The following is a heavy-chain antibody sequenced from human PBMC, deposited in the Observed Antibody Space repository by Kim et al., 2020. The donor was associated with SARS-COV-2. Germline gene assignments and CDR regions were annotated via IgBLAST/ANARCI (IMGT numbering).Heavy chain of an antibody. Sequence: GRFTISRENAKNSLYLQMNSLRAGDTAVYYCAREGAAAGRGYYYYYMDVWGKGTTVTVSS. V-gene: IGHV3-13*01. CDR3: AREGAAAGRGYYYYYMDV. J-gene: IGHJ6*03. D-gene: IGHD6-13*01.